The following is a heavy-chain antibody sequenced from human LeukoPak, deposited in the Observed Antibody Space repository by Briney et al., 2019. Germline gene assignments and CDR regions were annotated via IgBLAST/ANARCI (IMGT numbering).Heavy chain of an antibody. J-gene: IGHJ4*02. V-gene: IGHV3-23*01. Sequence: GGSLRLSCAASGFTFSSYDMSWVRQAPGKGLEWVSGISGGGNTFYSDSVGGRFTISRDNSKNTLYLDMTGLRAEDTAVYFCAKDGWEIRLATGNWGQGTLVTVSS. CDR2: ISGGGNT. CDR3: AKDGWEIRLATGN. D-gene: IGHD1-26*01. CDR1: GFTFSSYD.